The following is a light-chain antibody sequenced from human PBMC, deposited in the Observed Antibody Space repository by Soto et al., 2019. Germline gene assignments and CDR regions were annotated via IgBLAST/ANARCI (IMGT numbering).Light chain of an antibody. Sequence: DIQMTQSPSSLSASVGXRVTITCRASQGISNYLAWYQQQPGKVPKLLIYGASTLQSGVPSRFTGSGSGTDFTLTINGLQPEDVATYYCQKYNSAPFTFGPGTKVDIK. CDR2: GAS. J-gene: IGKJ3*01. CDR3: QKYNSAPFT. V-gene: IGKV1-27*01. CDR1: QGISNY.